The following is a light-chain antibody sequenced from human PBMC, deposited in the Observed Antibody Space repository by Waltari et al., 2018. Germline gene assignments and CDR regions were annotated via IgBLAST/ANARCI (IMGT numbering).Light chain of an antibody. Sequence: QSALTQPASVSGSPGQSITISCTGTSSDVGNYNLVSWYQQYPGKAPKVMIYDDNRRPSGVSDRFSGSKSGNTASLTITGVQAADEADYYCCSYAGSYTWVCGGGTKLTVL. J-gene: IGLJ3*02. V-gene: IGLV2-23*01. CDR1: SSDVGNYNL. CDR2: DDN. CDR3: CSYAGSYTWV.